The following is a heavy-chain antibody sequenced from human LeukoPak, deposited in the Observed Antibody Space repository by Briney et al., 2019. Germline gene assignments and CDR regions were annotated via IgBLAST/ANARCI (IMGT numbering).Heavy chain of an antibody. V-gene: IGHV4-34*01. Sequence: SETLSLTCAVYGGSFSGYYWSWIRQPPGKGLEWIGEINHSGSTNYNPSLKSRVTISVDTSKNQFSLKLSSVTAADTAVYYCARSTWLLDKWGQGTLVTVSS. CDR1: GGSFSGYY. CDR3: ARSTWLLDK. CDR2: INHSGST. J-gene: IGHJ4*02. D-gene: IGHD3-22*01.